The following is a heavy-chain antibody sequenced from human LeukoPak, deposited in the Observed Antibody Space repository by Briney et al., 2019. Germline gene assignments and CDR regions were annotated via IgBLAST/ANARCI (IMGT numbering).Heavy chain of an antibody. CDR3: AKDSDASGSYYIYRPFDY. V-gene: IGHV3-30*14. CDR1: GFTFSSYA. Sequence: GGSLRLSCAASGFTFSSYAMHWVRQAPGKGLEWVAVISYDGSNKYYADSVKGRFIIPRDNSNNTLYLQMNSLTAEDTAVYYCAKDSDASGSYYIYRPFDYWGQGTLVTVSS. J-gene: IGHJ4*02. CDR2: ISYDGSNK. D-gene: IGHD3-10*01.